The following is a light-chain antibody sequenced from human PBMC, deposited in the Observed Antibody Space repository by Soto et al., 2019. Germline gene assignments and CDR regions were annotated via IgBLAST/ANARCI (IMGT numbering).Light chain of an antibody. V-gene: IGKV3D-20*02. CDR3: HQRNNWPFA. CDR2: GAS. Sequence: EIVLTQSPGTLSLSPGERATLSCRASQSVTSSYLAWYQQKPGQSPRLLISGASSRATGIPDRFSGSGSGTDFTLTISSLEPEDFAVYYCHQRNNWPFAFGPGTKVDIK. J-gene: IGKJ3*01. CDR1: QSVTSSY.